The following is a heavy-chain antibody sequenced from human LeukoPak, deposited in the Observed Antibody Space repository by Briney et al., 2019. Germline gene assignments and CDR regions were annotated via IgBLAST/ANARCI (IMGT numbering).Heavy chain of an antibody. D-gene: IGHD2/OR15-2a*01. V-gene: IGHV4-59*01. J-gene: IGHJ6*03. CDR3: ATSLSNYYNYYMDV. Sequence: PSETLSLTCTVSGGSISSNYWNWIRQPPGKGLEWIGYIYDSGSTNYNPSLKSRLTISVDTSKNQFSLKLSSVTAADTAVYYCATSLSNYYNYYMDVWGKGTTVTVSS. CDR2: IYDSGST. CDR1: GGSISSNY.